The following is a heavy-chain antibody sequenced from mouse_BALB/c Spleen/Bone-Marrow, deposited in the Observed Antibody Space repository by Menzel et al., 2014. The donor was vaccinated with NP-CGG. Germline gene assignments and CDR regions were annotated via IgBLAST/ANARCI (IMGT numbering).Heavy chain of an antibody. J-gene: IGHJ4*01. CDR3: ARKGAMITHYYAMDY. CDR2: ISNGSSPI. CDR1: GFTFSSFG. V-gene: IGHV5-17*02. Sequence: DVHLVESGGGLVQPGGSRKLSCAASGFTFSSFGMHWVRQAPEKGLEWVAYISNGSSPIYYADTVKGRFTISRDNPKNTLFLQMTSLRSEDTATYYCARKGAMITHYYAMDYWGQGTSVTVSS. D-gene: IGHD2-4*01.